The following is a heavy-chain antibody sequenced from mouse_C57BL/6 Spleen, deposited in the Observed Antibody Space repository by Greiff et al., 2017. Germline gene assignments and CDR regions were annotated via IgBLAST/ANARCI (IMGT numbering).Heavy chain of an antibody. CDR3: ARYPINWDYAMDY. CDR2: IDPSDSYT. CDR1: GYTFTSYW. Sequence: QVQLQQPGAELVLPGASVKLSCKASGYTFTSYWMHWVKQRPGQGLEWIGEIDPSDSYTNYNQKFKGKSTLTVDKSSSTAYMQLSSLTSEDSAVYYCARYPINWDYAMDYWGQGTSVTGSS. J-gene: IGHJ4*01. V-gene: IGHV1-69*01. D-gene: IGHD4-1*02.